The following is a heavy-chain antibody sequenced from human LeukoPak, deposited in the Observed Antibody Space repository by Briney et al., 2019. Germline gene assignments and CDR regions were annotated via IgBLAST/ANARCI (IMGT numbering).Heavy chain of an antibody. Sequence: KPGGSLRLSCAASGFTFSSYSMNWVRQAPGKGLEWVSSISSSSSYIYYADSVKGRFTISRYNAKNSVYLQINSLSAEDTAVYYCARGGPYTIFGVVSFDHWGQGTLVTVSS. CDR3: ARGGPYTIFGVVSFDH. J-gene: IGHJ4*02. CDR1: GFTFSSYS. V-gene: IGHV3-21*01. CDR2: ISSSSSYI. D-gene: IGHD3-3*01.